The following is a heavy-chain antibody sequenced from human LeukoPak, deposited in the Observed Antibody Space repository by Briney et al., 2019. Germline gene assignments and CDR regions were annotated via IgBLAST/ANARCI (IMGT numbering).Heavy chain of an antibody. D-gene: IGHD1-26*01. CDR1: GFTFSSYV. J-gene: IGHJ4*02. V-gene: IGHV3-23*01. CDR3: RSPRYSGSYDY. CDR2: ISGSSAST. Sequence: GGSLRLSCAASGFTFSSYVMSWVRQAPGKGLEWVSSISGSSASTYYADSVKGRFTISRDNSKNTLYLQMNSLRAEDTAVYYYRSPRYSGSYDYWGQGTLVTVSS.